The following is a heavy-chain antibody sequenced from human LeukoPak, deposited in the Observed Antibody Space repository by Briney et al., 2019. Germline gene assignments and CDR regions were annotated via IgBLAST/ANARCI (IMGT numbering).Heavy chain of an antibody. D-gene: IGHD4/OR15-4a*01. V-gene: IGHV1-24*01. CDR2: LDPEDGET. CDR1: GSTLTELF. J-gene: IGHJ4*02. Sequence: ASVKVSCKVSGSTLTELFMHWVRQAPGKGLEWMGGLDPEDGETFYAQKFQGRVTMTEGTSTDTAYMELSSLRSEDTAVYYCATVPYGGPYYFDYWGQGTLVTVSS. CDR3: ATVPYGGPYYFDY.